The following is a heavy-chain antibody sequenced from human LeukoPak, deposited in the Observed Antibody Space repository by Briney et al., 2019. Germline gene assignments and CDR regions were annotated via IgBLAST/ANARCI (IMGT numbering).Heavy chain of an antibody. Sequence: GGSLRLSCAASGFTVSSNYMSWARQAPGKGLEWVSVIYSGGSTYYADSVKGRFTISRDNSKNTLYLQMNSLRAEDTAVYYCARESTSAGVDIWGQGTMVTVSS. CDR3: ARESTSAGVDI. D-gene: IGHD7-27*01. CDR2: IYSGGST. J-gene: IGHJ3*02. V-gene: IGHV3-66*01. CDR1: GFTVSSNY.